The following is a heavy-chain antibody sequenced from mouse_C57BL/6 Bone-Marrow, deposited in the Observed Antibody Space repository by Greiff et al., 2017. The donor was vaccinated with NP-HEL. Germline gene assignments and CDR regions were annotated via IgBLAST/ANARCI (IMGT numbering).Heavy chain of an antibody. Sequence: QVQLQQPGAELVKPGASVKLSCKASGYTFTSYWMHWVKQRPGRGLEWIGRIDPNSGGTKYNEKFKSKATLTVDKPSSTAYMQLSSLTSEDSAVYYGAREGFTMITTGYFDVWGTGTTVTVSS. J-gene: IGHJ1*03. CDR2: IDPNSGGT. D-gene: IGHD2-4*01. CDR3: AREGFTMITTGYFDV. V-gene: IGHV1-72*01. CDR1: GYTFTSYW.